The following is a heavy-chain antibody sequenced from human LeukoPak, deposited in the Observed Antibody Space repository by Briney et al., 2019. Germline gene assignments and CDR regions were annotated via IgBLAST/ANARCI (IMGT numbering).Heavy chain of an antibody. V-gene: IGHV3-48*03. Sequence: PGGSLRLSCAASGFTFSSYEMNWVRQAPGKGLEWVSYSSSSGYTTQYADSVKGRFTISRDNAKNSLYLQMNSLSAEDTAAYYCARELGGSGFDYWGQGTLVTVSS. J-gene: IGHJ4*02. D-gene: IGHD6-19*01. CDR1: GFTFSSYE. CDR3: ARELGGSGFDY. CDR2: SSSSGYTT.